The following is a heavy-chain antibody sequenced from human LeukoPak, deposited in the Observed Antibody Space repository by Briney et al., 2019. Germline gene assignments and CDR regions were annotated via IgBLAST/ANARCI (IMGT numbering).Heavy chain of an antibody. CDR3: ARAPVVRGVIMRGDAFDI. CDR2: IYHSGGT. Sequence: SETLSLTCAVSGGSISSSNWWSWVRQPPGKGLEWIGEIYHSGGTNYNPSLKSRVTISVDKSKNQFSLKLSSVTAADTAVYYCARAPVVRGVIMRGDAFDIWGQGTMVTVSS. J-gene: IGHJ3*02. CDR1: GGSISSSNW. D-gene: IGHD3-10*01. V-gene: IGHV4-4*02.